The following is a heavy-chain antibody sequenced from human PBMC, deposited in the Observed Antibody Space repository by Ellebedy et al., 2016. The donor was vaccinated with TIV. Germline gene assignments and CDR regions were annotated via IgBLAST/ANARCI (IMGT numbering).Heavy chain of an antibody. CDR1: GFTFRNYG. V-gene: IGHV3-30*03. J-gene: IGHJ4*02. CDR2: VAFDGSIT. Sequence: GESLKISCAASGFTFRNYGMHCVRRTSGKGLAWVAVVAFDGSITYYADSVKGRFTISRDNSMTTLYLEMNSLRAEDTAVYYCARDLDKSSGWYGGAAYWGQGTLVTVSS. CDR3: ARDLDKSSGWYGGAAY. D-gene: IGHD6-19*01.